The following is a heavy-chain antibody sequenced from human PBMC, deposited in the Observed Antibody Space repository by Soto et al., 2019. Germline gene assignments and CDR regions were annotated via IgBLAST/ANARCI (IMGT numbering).Heavy chain of an antibody. V-gene: IGHV4-39*01. CDR2: IYYSGST. CDR1: GGSISSSSYY. CDR3: ARTTKYGEGRKVSFDP. J-gene: IGHJ5*02. Sequence: QLQLQELGPGLVKPSETLSLTCTVSGGSISSSSYYWGWIRQPPGKGLEWIGSIYYSGSTYYNPSLKSRVTISVDTSKNQFSLKLSSVTAADTAVYYCARTTKYGEGRKVSFDPWGQGTLVTVSS. D-gene: IGHD1-1*01.